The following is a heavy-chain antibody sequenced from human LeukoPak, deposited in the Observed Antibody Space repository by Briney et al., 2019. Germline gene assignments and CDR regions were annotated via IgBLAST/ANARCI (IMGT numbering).Heavy chain of an antibody. CDR2: ISYDGSNK. J-gene: IGHJ6*04. V-gene: IGHV3-30-3*01. CDR1: GFTFTSYS. Sequence: PWRSLRLSCTASGFTFTSYSMRWVRQAPGKGLEWVAVISYDGSNKYYADSVKGLFMISRATYNNSLYLQMNGLRAEDRAVYYCAREPSFPVYYYGMDVWGKGTTVTVSS. CDR3: AREPSFPVYYYGMDV.